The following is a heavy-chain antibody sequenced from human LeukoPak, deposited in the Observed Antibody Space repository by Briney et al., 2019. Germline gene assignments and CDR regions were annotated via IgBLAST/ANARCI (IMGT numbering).Heavy chain of an antibody. CDR3: ARGDKQWPSPYYFDY. J-gene: IGHJ4*02. D-gene: IGHD6-19*01. Sequence: GASVKVSCKASGYTFTSYGISWVRQAPGQGLEWMGWISAYNGNTNYAQKLQGRVTMTTDTSTSTAYMELRSLRSDDTAVYYCARGDKQWPSPYYFDYWGQGTLVTVSS. CDR2: ISAYNGNT. V-gene: IGHV1-18*01. CDR1: GYTFTSYG.